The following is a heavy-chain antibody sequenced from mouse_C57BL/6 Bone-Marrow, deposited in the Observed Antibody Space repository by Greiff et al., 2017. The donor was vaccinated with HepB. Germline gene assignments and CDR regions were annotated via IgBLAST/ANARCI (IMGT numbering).Heavy chain of an antibody. CDR3: ARVYYGYDGGDY. CDR1: GFTFSSYA. CDR2: ISDGGSYT. J-gene: IGHJ2*01. D-gene: IGHD2-2*01. Sequence: EVMLVESGGGLVKPGGSLKLSCAASGFTFSSYAMSWVRQTPEKRLEWVATISDGGSYTYYPDNVKGRFTISRDNAKNNLYLQMSHLKSEDTAMYYCARVYYGYDGGDYWGQGTTLTVSS. V-gene: IGHV5-4*03.